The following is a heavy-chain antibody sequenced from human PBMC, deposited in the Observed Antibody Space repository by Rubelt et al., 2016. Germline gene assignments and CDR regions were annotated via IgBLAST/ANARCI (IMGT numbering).Heavy chain of an antibody. Sequence: TFTSYGITWVRQAPGQGLEWLGWISAYNGNTNYAQKFQGRVTMTTDTSTTTAYMELRGLRADDTAVYYCAREISLPVWGQGTLVTVSS. CDR3: AREISLPV. J-gene: IGHJ4*02. V-gene: IGHV1-18*01. CDR2: ISAYNGNT. CDR1: TFTSYG. D-gene: IGHD3-3*02.